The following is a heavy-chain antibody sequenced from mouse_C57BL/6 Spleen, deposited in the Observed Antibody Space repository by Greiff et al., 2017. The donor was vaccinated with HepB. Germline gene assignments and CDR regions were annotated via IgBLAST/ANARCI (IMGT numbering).Heavy chain of an antibody. CDR1: GFTFSDYY. V-gene: IGHV5-12*01. D-gene: IGHD1-1*02. CDR2: ISNGGGST. J-gene: IGHJ3*01. Sequence: EVQLVESGGGLVQPGGSLKLSCAASGFTFSDYYMYWVRQTPEKRLEWVAYISNGGGSTYYPDTVKGRFTISRDNAKNTLYLQMIRLKSEDTAMYYCARHGGNYSWFAYWGQGTLVTVSA. CDR3: ARHGGNYSWFAY.